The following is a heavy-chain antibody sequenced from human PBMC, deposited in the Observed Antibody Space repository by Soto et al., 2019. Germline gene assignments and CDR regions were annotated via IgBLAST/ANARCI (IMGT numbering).Heavy chain of an antibody. CDR2: ISHRGRT. CDR1: GGSLSPYY. D-gene: IGHD3-9*01. J-gene: IGHJ3*01. V-gene: IGHV4-34*02. CDR3: ARNFDRVPLRAFDV. Sequence: QVQLQQWGAGLLKPSGTLSRTCAVYGGSLSPYYWSWIRQSPEMGLEWLGEISHRGRTNYNPSLSSRVTISVDKSKNQFPLELTSVTAADTALYYCARNFDRVPLRAFDVWGQGAMVIVSS.